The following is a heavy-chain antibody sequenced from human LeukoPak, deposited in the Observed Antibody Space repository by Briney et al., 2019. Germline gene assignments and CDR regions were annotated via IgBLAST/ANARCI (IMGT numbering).Heavy chain of an antibody. Sequence: PGGSLRLSCAASGFNFINTWMHWVRHAPGKGLEWVSSISSSSSYIYYGDSVKGRFTISRDNAKNSLYLQMNSLRAEDTAVYYCARRYSGRHFDYWGQGTLVTVSS. J-gene: IGHJ4*02. D-gene: IGHD1-26*01. CDR2: ISSSSSYI. CDR3: ARRYSGRHFDY. CDR1: GFNFINTW. V-gene: IGHV3-21*01.